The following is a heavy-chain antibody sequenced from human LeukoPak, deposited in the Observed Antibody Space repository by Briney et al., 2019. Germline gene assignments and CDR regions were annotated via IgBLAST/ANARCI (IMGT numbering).Heavy chain of an antibody. CDR3: ARLVGGSLYFDY. D-gene: IGHD1-26*01. V-gene: IGHV3-64*01. CDR1: GFTFSSYA. J-gene: IGHJ4*02. Sequence: GGSLRLSCAASGFTFSSYAMHWVRQAPGKGLEYVSAISSDGGNTYYANSVKGRFTISRDNSKNTLYLQMGSLRAEDMAVYYCARLVGGSLYFDYWGQGTLVTVSS. CDR2: ISSDGGNT.